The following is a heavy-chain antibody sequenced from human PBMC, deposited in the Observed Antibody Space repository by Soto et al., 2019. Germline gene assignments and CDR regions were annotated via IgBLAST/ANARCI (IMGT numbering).Heavy chain of an antibody. CDR2: IYYSGNT. D-gene: IGHD3-16*01. Sequence: QVLLQESGPGLVKPSQTLSLTCTVSGASFSSGGYYCSWIRQHPGKRLEWIGYIYYSGNTYYNPSLKSRATISADASENQFSLRLTSVTAADTGVYYCARWGIGFESWGQGTLVTVSS. CDR3: ARWGIGFES. V-gene: IGHV4-31*03. CDR1: GASFSSGGYY. J-gene: IGHJ4*02.